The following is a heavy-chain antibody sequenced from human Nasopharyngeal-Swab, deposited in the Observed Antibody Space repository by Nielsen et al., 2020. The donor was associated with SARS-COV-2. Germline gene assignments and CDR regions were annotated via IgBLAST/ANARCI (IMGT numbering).Heavy chain of an antibody. V-gene: IGHV1-18*04. Sequence: ASVKVSCKASGYPFTSYGITWVRQAPGQGLEWMGWINNYTGKTNYAQKVQGRVTMTTDTSTITAYMELRSLRSDDTAVYYCARNIMDWVYQWGYYYMDVWGKGTTVTVSS. J-gene: IGHJ6*03. D-gene: IGHD3-3*01. CDR1: GYPFTSYG. CDR3: ARNIMDWVYQWGYYYMDV. CDR2: INNYTGKT.